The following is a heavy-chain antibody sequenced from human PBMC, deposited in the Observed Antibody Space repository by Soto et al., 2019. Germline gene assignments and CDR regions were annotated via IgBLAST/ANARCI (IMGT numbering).Heavy chain of an antibody. J-gene: IGHJ6*03. D-gene: IGHD1-26*01. Sequence: GGSLRLSCAASRFTFSSYAMSWVRQAPGKGLEWVSAISGSGGSTYYADSVKGRFTISRDNSKNTLYLQMNSLRAEDTAVYYCAKAGNSMSYYYMDVWGKGTTVTVSS. V-gene: IGHV3-23*01. CDR2: ISGSGGST. CDR3: AKAGNSMSYYYMDV. CDR1: RFTFSSYA.